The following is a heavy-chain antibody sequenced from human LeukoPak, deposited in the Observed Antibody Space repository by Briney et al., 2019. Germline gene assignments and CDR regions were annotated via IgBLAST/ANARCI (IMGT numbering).Heavy chain of an antibody. J-gene: IGHJ6*02. CDR3: ARLVVTYYDFWSGYYPPYGMDV. CDR2: INHSGST. Sequence: SETLSLTCAVYGGSFSGYYWSWIRQPPGKGLEWIGEINHSGSTNYNPSLKSRVTISVDTSKNQFSLKLSSVTAADTAVYYCARLVVTYYDFWSGYYPPYGMDVWGQGTTVTVSS. D-gene: IGHD3-3*01. V-gene: IGHV4-34*01. CDR1: GGSFSGYY.